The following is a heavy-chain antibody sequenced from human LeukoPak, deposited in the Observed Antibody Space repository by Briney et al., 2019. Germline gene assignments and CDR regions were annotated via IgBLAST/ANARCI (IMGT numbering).Heavy chain of an antibody. D-gene: IGHD6-19*01. Sequence: PSETLSLTCTVSGGSISRSSYYWVWIRQPPGKGLEWIGSMSYSGSTNYNPSLKSRVTISVDTSNNQFSLKLSSVTAADTAVYYCAKRGYNSGWSFDYWGQGTLVTVSS. CDR2: MSYSGST. CDR3: AKRGYNSGWSFDY. V-gene: IGHV4-39*01. J-gene: IGHJ4*02. CDR1: GGSISRSSYY.